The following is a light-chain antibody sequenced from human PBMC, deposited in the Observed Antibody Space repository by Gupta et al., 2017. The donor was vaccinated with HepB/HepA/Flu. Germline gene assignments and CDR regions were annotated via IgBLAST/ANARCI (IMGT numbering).Light chain of an antibody. J-gene: IGKJ2*01. V-gene: IGKV3-11*01. Sequence: TQSPATLSLSQGDSTTLSCRASQSVSSYLAWYQQKPGQAPRLLIYDASTRATGIPARFSGSGSGTDFTLTISSLEPEDFAVYYCQQRSNWPRTFGQGTKVEIK. CDR2: DAS. CDR3: QQRSNWPRT. CDR1: QSVSSY.